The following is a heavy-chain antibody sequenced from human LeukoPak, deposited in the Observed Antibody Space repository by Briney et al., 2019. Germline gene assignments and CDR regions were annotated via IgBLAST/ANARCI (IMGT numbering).Heavy chain of an antibody. CDR2: IWYDGNYK. CDR1: GFSFINYG. CDR3: ARATDLGDFDY. J-gene: IGHJ4*02. V-gene: IGHV3-33*01. Sequence: PGGSLRLSCAASGFSFINYGMHWVRQAPGKGLGWVGVIWYDGNYKYYADSVKGRFTISRDNSDNTPYLQMNSLRAEDTAVYYCARATDLGDFDYWGQGTLVTVSS.